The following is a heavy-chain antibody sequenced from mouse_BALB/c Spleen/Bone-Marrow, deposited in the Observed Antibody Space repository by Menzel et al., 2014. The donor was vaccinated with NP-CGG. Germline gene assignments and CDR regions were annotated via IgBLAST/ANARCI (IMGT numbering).Heavy chain of an antibody. CDR1: GFSLTGYG. CDR2: IWAGGST. J-gene: IGHJ2*01. Sequence: VQRVESGPGLVAPSQSLSITCTVSGFSLTGYGVHWVRQPPGKGLEWLGVIWAGGSTDYNSALMSRLSINKDNSKSQVFLKMNSLQTDDTAMYYCARERDLTLDYWGQGTTLTVSS. D-gene: IGHD4-1*01. CDR3: ARERDLTLDY. V-gene: IGHV2-9*02.